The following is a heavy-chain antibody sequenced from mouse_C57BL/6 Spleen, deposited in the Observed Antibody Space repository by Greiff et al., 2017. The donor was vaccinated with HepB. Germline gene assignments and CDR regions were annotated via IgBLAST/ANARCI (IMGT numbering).Heavy chain of an antibody. CDR1: GYTFTSYW. D-gene: IGHD2-1*01. V-gene: IGHV1-64*01. CDR3: ARKGGYGNYEGY. Sequence: VQLQQPGAELVKPGASVKLSCKASGYTFTSYWMHWVKQRPGQGLEWIGMIHPNSGSTNYNEKFKSKATLTVDKSSSTAYMQLSSLTSEDSAVYYCARKGGYGNYEGYWGQGTTLTVSS. CDR2: IHPNSGST. J-gene: IGHJ2*01.